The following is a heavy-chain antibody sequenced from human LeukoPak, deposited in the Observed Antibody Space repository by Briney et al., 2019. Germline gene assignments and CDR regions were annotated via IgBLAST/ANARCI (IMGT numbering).Heavy chain of an antibody. J-gene: IGHJ4*02. CDR2: IVVGSGNT. Sequence: ASVKVSCKASGFTFTSSAMQWVRQARGQRLEWIGWIVVGSGNTNYAQKFQGRVTITTDESTSTAYLELSSLRSEDTAVYYCARDSGREMATIGLFDYWGQGTLVTVSS. CDR3: ARDSGREMATIGLFDY. D-gene: IGHD5-24*01. CDR1: GFTFTSSA. V-gene: IGHV1-58*02.